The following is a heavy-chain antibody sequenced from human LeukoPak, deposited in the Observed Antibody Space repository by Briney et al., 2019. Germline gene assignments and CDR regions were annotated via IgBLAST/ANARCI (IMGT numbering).Heavy chain of an antibody. J-gene: IGHJ4*02. D-gene: IGHD5-24*01. Sequence: GGSLRLSCAASGFTFSSYGMHWLRQAPGKGLEWVAVISYDGSNKYYADSVRGRFTISRDNSKNTLYLQMNSLRAEDTAVYYCAKDLENYFDYWGQGTLVTVSS. CDR1: GFTFSSYG. CDR2: ISYDGSNK. CDR3: AKDLENYFDY. V-gene: IGHV3-30*18.